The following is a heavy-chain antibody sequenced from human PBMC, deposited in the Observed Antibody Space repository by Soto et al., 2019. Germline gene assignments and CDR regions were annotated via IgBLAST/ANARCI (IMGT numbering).Heavy chain of an antibody. CDR3: ARRLRLGELSSYDAFDI. CDR1: GYSFTSYW. Sequence: PGESLKTSCKGSGYSFTSYWIGWVRQMPGKGLEWMGIIYPGDSDTRYSPSFQGQVTISADKSISTAYLQWSSLKASDTAMYYCARRLRLGELSSYDAFDIWGQGTMVTVSS. CDR2: IYPGDSDT. J-gene: IGHJ3*02. V-gene: IGHV5-51*01. D-gene: IGHD3-16*02.